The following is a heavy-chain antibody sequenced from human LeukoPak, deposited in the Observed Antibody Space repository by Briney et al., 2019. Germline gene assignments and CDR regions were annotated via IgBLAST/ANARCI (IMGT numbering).Heavy chain of an antibody. V-gene: IGHV3-7*01. CDR3: ADPYYMDA. J-gene: IGHJ6*03. CDR2: INQDGSEK. CDR1: GFAFRNYW. Sequence: PGGSLRLSCAASGFAFRNYWMNWGRQAPGKGLEWVSNINQDGSEKYYVDSVKGRFNISRDNAKSSLYLQMNSLRAADTAVSYCADPYYMDAWGKGTTVTVSS.